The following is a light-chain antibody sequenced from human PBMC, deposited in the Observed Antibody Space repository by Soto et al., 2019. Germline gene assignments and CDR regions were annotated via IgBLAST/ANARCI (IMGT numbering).Light chain of an antibody. J-gene: IGKJ5*01. CDR1: QSVSDN. CDR2: GAF. V-gene: IGKV3-15*01. Sequence: EILMTQSPVTLSVSPGERVTLSCRASQSVSDNLAWYQQKPGQAPSLLIYGAFTRATGVPARFSGAGSGTEFTLTISSLQSEDFAVYYCQQYSNWPPITFGQGTRLEIK. CDR3: QQYSNWPPIT.